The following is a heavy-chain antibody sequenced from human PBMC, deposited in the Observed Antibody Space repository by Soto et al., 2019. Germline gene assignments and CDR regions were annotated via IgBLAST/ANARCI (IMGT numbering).Heavy chain of an antibody. CDR3: ARGLLYYYGMDV. J-gene: IGHJ6*02. V-gene: IGHV1-2*04. CDR2: INPNSGGT. CDR1: GYTFTGYY. Sequence: ASVKVYCKASGYTFTGYYMHWVRQAPGQGLEWMGWINPNSGGTNYAQKFQGWVTMTRDTSISTAYMELSRLRSDDTAVYYCARGLLYYYGMDVWGQGTTVTVSS. D-gene: IGHD4-17*01.